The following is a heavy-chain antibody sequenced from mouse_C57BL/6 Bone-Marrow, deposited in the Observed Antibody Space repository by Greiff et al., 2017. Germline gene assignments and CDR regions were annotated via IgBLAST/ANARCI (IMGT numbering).Heavy chain of an antibody. CDR3: ARGAYGIFAY. D-gene: IGHD2-1*01. V-gene: IGHV2-2*01. CDR2: IWSGGST. J-gene: IGHJ3*01. CDR1: GFSLTSSG. Sequence: VQLQQSGPGLVQPSQSLSITCTVSGFSLTSSGVHWVRQSPGQGLEWLGVIWSGGSTDYNAAFISRLSISKDNSKSQVFFKMNSLQADDTAIYYCARGAYGIFAYWGQGTLVTVAA.